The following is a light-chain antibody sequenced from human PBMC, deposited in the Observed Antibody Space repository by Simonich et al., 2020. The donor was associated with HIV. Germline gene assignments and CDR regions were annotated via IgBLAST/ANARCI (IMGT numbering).Light chain of an antibody. CDR2: LNRDGSH. CDR1: SGHSSYA. V-gene: IGLV4-69*01. Sequence: QLVLTQSPSASASLGASVKLTCTLSSGHSSYAIAWHQQQPEKVPRYLMKLNRDGSHSKGDGIPDRFSGSSSGAERYLTISSLQSEDEADYYCQTWGTGIWVFGGGTKLTVL. J-gene: IGLJ3*02. CDR3: QTWGTGIWV.